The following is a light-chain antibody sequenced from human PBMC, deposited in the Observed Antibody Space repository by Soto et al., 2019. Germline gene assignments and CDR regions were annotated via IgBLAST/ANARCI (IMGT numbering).Light chain of an antibody. J-gene: IGLJ1*01. CDR1: SSDVGDYNY. Sequence: QAVLTQPASVSGSPGQSITISCTGTSSDVGDYNYVSWYQQHPGKAPKLMIYDVRNRPSGVSDRFSGSKSGNTASLTISGLQAEDEADYYCSSYTSSSTYVFGTGTQLTVL. CDR2: DVR. V-gene: IGLV2-14*01. CDR3: SSYTSSSTYV.